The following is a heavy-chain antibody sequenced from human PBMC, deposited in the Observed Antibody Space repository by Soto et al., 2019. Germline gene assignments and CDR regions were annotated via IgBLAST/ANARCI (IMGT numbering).Heavy chain of an antibody. D-gene: IGHD3-10*01. Sequence: GESLKISCKASGYSFSDYWIAWVRQMPGKGLEWMGIIYPGDSDARYSPSFQGQVTISVDKSIGTAYLQWNSLKASDTATYYCARRPSLVRDYGIDVWGQGTTVTVSS. J-gene: IGHJ6*02. CDR3: ARRPSLVRDYGIDV. CDR1: GYSFSDYW. CDR2: IYPGDSDA. V-gene: IGHV5-51*01.